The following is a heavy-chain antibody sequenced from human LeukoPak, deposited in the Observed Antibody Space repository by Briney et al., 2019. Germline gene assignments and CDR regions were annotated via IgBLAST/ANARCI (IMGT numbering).Heavy chain of an antibody. V-gene: IGHV1-69*05. D-gene: IGHD3-10*01. CDR1: GGTFSSYA. Sequence: SVKVSCKASGGTFSSYAISWVRQAPGQGLEWMGGIIPIFGTANYAQKFQGRVTITTDESTSTAYMELSSLRSEDTAVYYCARLQYGLLWFGEPDAGAFDTWGQGTMVTVSS. J-gene: IGHJ3*02. CDR3: ARLQYGLLWFGEPDAGAFDT. CDR2: IIPIFGTA.